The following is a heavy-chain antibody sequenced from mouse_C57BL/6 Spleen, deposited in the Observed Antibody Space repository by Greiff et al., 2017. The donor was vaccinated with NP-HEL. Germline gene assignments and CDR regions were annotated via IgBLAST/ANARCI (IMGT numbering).Heavy chain of an antibody. J-gene: IGHJ2*01. Sequence: EVQLQESVAELVRPGASVKLSCTASGFNIKNTYMHWVKQRPEQGLEWIGRIDPANGNTKYVPKFQGKATITADTSSNTAYLQLSSLTSEDTAIYYCARWGTVVAGDFDYWGQGTTLTVSS. CDR1: GFNIKNTY. D-gene: IGHD1-1*01. CDR3: ARWGTVVAGDFDY. CDR2: IDPANGNT. V-gene: IGHV14-3*01.